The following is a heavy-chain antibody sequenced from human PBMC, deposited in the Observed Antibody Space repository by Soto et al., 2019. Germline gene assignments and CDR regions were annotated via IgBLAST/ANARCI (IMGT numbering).Heavy chain of an antibody. J-gene: IGHJ3*01. V-gene: IGHV1-3*01. CDR1: GYTFTTYA. D-gene: IGHD2-21*02. Sequence: QVQLVQSGAEVKRPGASVRVSCSASGYTFTTYAMHWVRQAPGQSLEWMGWIDPGNGNTRYSRNFQGRVSITRDTSASTAYMDLSNLRSEDTAVYYCASFNTVWVVTAMPLWGQGTMVTVSS. CDR2: IDPGNGNT. CDR3: ASFNTVWVVTAMPL.